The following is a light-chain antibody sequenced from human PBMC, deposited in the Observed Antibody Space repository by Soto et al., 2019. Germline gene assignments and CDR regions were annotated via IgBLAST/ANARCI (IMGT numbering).Light chain of an antibody. CDR3: QQGKTFPFT. V-gene: IGKV3-15*01. CDR1: QSVGSN. CDR2: GAS. J-gene: IGKJ3*01. Sequence: EIVMTQSPATLSVSPGERATLSCRASQSVGSNLAWYQQKPGQAPRLLIYGASTRATGIPARFSGSGSGTDFSLTITNLQPEDFATYFCQQGKTFPFTFGPGTKVEVK.